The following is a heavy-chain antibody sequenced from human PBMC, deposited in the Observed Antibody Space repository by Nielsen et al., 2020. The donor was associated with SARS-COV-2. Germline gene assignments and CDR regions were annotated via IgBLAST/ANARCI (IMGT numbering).Heavy chain of an antibody. CDR1: GYTFTGYY. CDR2: INPNSGGT. Sequence: ASVKVSCKASGYTFTGYYMHWVRQAPGQGLEWMGWINPNSGGTNYAQKLQGRVTMTTATSTSTAYMELRSLRSDDTAVYYCARGDDPPAAGPYFDYWGQGTLVTVSS. D-gene: IGHD6-13*01. V-gene: IGHV1-2*02. CDR3: ARGDDPPAAGPYFDY. J-gene: IGHJ4*02.